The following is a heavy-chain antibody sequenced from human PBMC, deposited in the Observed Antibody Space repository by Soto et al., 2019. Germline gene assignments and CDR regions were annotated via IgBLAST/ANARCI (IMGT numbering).Heavy chain of an antibody. CDR2: IDNSGNT. V-gene: IGHV4-4*09. CDR1: GGNIRSYY. Sequence: SETQSLTSTVSGGNIRSYYWSWVRQPPGKGLEWIAYIDNSGNTNYNPSLKSRVTISVDASKNQFSLKLSSVTAADTAVYYCARRTYSGSSYYFDYWGQGTQVTVSS. J-gene: IGHJ4*02. D-gene: IGHD5-12*01. CDR3: ARRTYSGSSYYFDY.